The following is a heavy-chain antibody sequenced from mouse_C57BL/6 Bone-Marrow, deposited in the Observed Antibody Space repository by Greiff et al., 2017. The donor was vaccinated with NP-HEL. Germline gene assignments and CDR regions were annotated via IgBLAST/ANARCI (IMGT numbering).Heavy chain of an antibody. CDR3: ALYYGSSHYYAMDY. CDR1: GYSFTDYN. Sequence: EVQGVESGPELVKPGASVKISCKASGYSFTDYNMNWVKQSNGKSLEWIGVINPNYGTTSYNQKFKGKATLTVDQSSSTAYMQLNSLTSEDSAVYYCALYYGSSHYYAMDYWGQGTSVTVSS. J-gene: IGHJ4*01. V-gene: IGHV1-39*01. CDR2: INPNYGTT. D-gene: IGHD1-1*01.